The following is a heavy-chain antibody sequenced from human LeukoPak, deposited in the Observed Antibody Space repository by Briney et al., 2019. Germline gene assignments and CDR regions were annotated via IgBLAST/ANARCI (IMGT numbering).Heavy chain of an antibody. CDR1: GGSISSHY. CDR3: ARHFPHMDYTGWKQGWFDP. D-gene: IGHD6-19*01. Sequence: SETLSLTCTVSGGSISSHYWSWIRQPPGKGLEWIGYVHYSGTTNYNPSLKSRVSISADTSENQMSLRLSSVTAADTAVYYCARHFPHMDYTGWKQGWFDPWGQGTLVTVSS. CDR2: VHYSGTT. J-gene: IGHJ5*02. V-gene: IGHV4-59*08.